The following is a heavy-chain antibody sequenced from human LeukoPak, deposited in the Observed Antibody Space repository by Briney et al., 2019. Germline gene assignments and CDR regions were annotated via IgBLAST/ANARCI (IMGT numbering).Heavy chain of an antibody. Sequence: PGGSLRLSCAASGFTFTNYNMSWVRQAPGKGLEWVANIKQDGSEKYYVDSVKGRFTISRDNAKDSLFLQMNSLRAEDTAVYYCARDRNDFWSGYSDSWGQGTLVTVSS. CDR2: IKQDGSEK. CDR1: GFTFTNYN. CDR3: ARDRNDFWSGYSDS. J-gene: IGHJ4*02. V-gene: IGHV3-7*01. D-gene: IGHD3-3*01.